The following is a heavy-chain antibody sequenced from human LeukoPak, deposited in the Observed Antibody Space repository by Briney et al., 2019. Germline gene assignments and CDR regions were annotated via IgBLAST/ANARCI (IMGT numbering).Heavy chain of an antibody. D-gene: IGHD1-14*01. V-gene: IGHV3-7*01. J-gene: IGHJ4*02. Sequence: GGSLRLSCVASGFTFTRYYMTWVRQAPGKGLEWVANINQDGSEKHYVDSVKGRFTISRDNAKNSLFLQMNSLRADDTAVYHCAMGVDSYNYWGQGTLVTVSS. CDR2: INQDGSEK. CDR1: GFTFTRYY. CDR3: AMGVDSYNY.